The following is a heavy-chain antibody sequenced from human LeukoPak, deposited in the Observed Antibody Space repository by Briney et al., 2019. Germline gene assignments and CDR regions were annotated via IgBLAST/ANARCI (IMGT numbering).Heavy chain of an antibody. CDR1: GFTFSIYG. Sequence: PGGSLRLSCAASGFTFSIYGMHWVRQAPGKGLEWVAFIRYDGSNKYYADSVKGRFTISRDNSKNTLYLQMNSLRAEDTAVYYCAKDQGYYYDSSGPSDYWGQGTLVTVSS. D-gene: IGHD3-22*01. CDR3: AKDQGYYYDSSGPSDY. V-gene: IGHV3-30*02. CDR2: IRYDGSNK. J-gene: IGHJ4*02.